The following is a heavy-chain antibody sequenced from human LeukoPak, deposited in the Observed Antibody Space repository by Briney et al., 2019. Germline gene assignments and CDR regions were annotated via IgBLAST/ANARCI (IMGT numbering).Heavy chain of an antibody. Sequence: ASVKVSCKASGYTFTSYGICWVRQAPGQGLEWMGWISAYNGNANYAQKLQGRVTMTTDTSTSTAYMELRSLRSDDTAVYYCARVPTVVTVMDFDYWGQGTLVTVSS. CDR3: ARVPTVVTVMDFDY. CDR1: GYTFTSYG. D-gene: IGHD4-23*01. J-gene: IGHJ4*02. V-gene: IGHV1-18*01. CDR2: ISAYNGNA.